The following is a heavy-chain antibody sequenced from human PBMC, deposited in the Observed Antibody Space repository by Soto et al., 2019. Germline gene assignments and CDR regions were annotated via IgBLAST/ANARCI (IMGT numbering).Heavy chain of an antibody. CDR2: ISSSSSTI. CDR3: ARDSGYSYGPLDY. Sequence: EVQLVESGGGLVQPGGSLRLSCAASGFTFSSYSMNWVRQAPGKGLEWVSYISSSSSTIYYADSVKGRFTISRDNAKNSLYLQMNSLRAGDTAGDYCARDSGYSYGPLDYWGQGTLVTVSS. V-gene: IGHV3-48*01. CDR1: GFTFSSYS. J-gene: IGHJ4*02. D-gene: IGHD5-18*01.